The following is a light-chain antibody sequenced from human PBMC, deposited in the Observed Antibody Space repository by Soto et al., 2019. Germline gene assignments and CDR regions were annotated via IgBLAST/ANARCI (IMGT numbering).Light chain of an antibody. J-gene: IGKJ4*01. CDR2: GAS. V-gene: IGKV3-15*01. Sequence: EIVMTQSPATLSVSPGERATLSCRASLRVSSNLAWYQQKPGQAPRLLIYGASTRATGIPARFSGSGSGTEFTLTISSLQSEDSALYYCQQYNNWPPLTFGGGTKAEIK. CDR1: LRVSSN. CDR3: QQYNNWPPLT.